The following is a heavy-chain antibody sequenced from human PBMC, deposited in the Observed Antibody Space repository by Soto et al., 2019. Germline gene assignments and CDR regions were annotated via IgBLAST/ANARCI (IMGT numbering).Heavy chain of an antibody. Sequence: ATLSLTCTVSGGSISGYYWSWIRQPAGKGLEWIGRMYNSERTNYNPSLKSRVTMSMDTSKNQFSLKLTSVTAADTAVYFCAREPLAHSYFDLWGQGTLVTVSS. CDR3: AREPLAHSYFDL. J-gene: IGHJ4*02. CDR2: MYNSERT. CDR1: GGSISGYY. V-gene: IGHV4-4*07.